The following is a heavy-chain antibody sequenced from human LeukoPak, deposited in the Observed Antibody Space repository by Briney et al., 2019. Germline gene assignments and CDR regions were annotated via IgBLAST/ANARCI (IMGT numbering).Heavy chain of an antibody. CDR3: ARRGRTTVDY. CDR1: GGSISSSSYY. V-gene: IGHV4-39*01. J-gene: IGHJ4*02. Sequence: PSETLSLTCIVSGGSISSSSYYWGWIRQPPGKGLEWIGSISYSGSTYFNPSLKSRVTIPVDTSKNQFSLKLSSVTAADTAVYYCARRGRTTVDYWGQGTLVTVSS. D-gene: IGHD1-1*01. CDR2: ISYSGST.